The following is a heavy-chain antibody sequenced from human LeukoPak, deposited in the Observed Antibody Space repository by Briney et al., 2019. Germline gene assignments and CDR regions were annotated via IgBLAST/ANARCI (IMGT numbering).Heavy chain of an antibody. D-gene: IGHD5-18*01. J-gene: IGHJ6*02. CDR3: ARRIQLYGMDV. CDR1: GGSISSYY. V-gene: IGHV4-59*08. CDR2: IYYSGST. Sequence: PSETLSLTCTVSGGSISSYYWSWIRQPPGKGLEWIGYIYYSGSTNYNPSLKSRVTISVDTSKNQFSLKLSSVTAADTAVYYCARRIQLYGMDVWGQGTTVTVSS.